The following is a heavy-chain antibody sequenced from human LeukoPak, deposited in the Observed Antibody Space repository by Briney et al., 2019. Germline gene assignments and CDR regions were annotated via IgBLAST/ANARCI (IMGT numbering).Heavy chain of an antibody. D-gene: IGHD3-3*01. V-gene: IGHV4-39*01. Sequence: SETLSLTCTVSGGSISSSSYCWGWIRQPPGKGLEWIGSIYYSGSTYYNPSLKSRVTISVDTSKNQFSLKLSSVTAADTAVYYCARVDFKGPYYYYYYMDVWGKGTTVTVSS. CDR3: ARVDFKGPYYYYYYMDV. J-gene: IGHJ6*03. CDR2: IYYSGST. CDR1: GGSISSSSYC.